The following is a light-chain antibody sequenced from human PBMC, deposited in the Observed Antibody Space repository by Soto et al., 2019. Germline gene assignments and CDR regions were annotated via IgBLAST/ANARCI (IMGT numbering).Light chain of an antibody. J-gene: IGKJ3*01. CDR3: QQYDGAPLT. CDR2: AAS. Sequence: EIVLTQSPDTLSLSPGERATLFCRASQTLSINSLAWYQQKRGQAPRLLIYAASTRDTGIPDRFNGSGSGTDFALTINRLEPEDFAVYYCQQYDGAPLTFGPGTKVDVK. V-gene: IGKV3-20*01. CDR1: QTLSINS.